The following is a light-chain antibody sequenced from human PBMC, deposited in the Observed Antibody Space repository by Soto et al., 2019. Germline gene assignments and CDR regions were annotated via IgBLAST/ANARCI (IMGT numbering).Light chain of an antibody. CDR2: DDS. Sequence: SYELTQPPSVSVAPGQTARITCGGNNIGSKSVHWCQQRPGQAPVLVVHDDSDRPSGIPERFSGSNSENTATLTITRVEAVDEADYYCQVWDTGNDHVVFGGGTKVTVL. CDR3: QVWDTGNDHVV. J-gene: IGLJ2*01. CDR1: NIGSKS. V-gene: IGLV3-21*02.